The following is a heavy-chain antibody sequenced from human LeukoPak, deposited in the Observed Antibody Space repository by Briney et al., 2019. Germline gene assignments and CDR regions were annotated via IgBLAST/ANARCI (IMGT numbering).Heavy chain of an antibody. D-gene: IGHD6-13*01. CDR3: ARGWSIAAAGVDY. CDR1: GYTFTRYY. Sequence: GASVKVSCKASGYTFTRYYMHWVRQAPGKGLEWMGWINPNSGGTNYAQKFQGWVTMTRDTSISTAYMELSRLRSDDTAVYYCARGWSIAAAGVDYWGQGTLVTVSS. J-gene: IGHJ4*02. CDR2: INPNSGGT. V-gene: IGHV1-2*04.